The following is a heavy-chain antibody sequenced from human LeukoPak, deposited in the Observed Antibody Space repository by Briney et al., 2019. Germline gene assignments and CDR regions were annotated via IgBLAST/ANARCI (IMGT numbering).Heavy chain of an antibody. CDR3: AREPTSQYYYGSGTTDY. Sequence: GGSLRLSCAASGFTFSSYWMSRVRQAPGKGLEWVANIKQDGSEKYYVDSVKGRFTISRDNAKNSLYLQMNSLRAEDTAVYYCAREPTSQYYYGSGTTDYWGQGTLVTVSS. CDR2: IKQDGSEK. CDR1: GFTFSSYW. D-gene: IGHD3-10*01. J-gene: IGHJ4*02. V-gene: IGHV3-7*03.